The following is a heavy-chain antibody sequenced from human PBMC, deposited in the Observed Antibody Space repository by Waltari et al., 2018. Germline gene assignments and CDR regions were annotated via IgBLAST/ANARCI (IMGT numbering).Heavy chain of an antibody. V-gene: IGHV3-33*03. CDR1: GFTFSSYG. J-gene: IGHJ4*02. D-gene: IGHD4-17*01. Sequence: QVQLVESGGGVVQPGRSLRLSCAASGFTFSSYGMHWVRQAPGKGLGGVAVIGYEGSNKCDADAVKSRFTISRDNSKNTLYRQMNSLRAEDTAVYYCASTRGGYGDYASFDYWGQGTLVTVSS. CDR2: IGYEGSNK. CDR3: ASTRGGYGDYASFDY.